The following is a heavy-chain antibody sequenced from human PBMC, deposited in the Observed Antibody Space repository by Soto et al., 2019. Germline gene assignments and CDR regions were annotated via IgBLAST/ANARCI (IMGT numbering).Heavy chain of an antibody. Sequence: PSETLSLTCTVSGGSISSSSYYWGWIRQPPGKGLEWIGSIYYSGSTYYNPSLKSRVTISVDTSKNQFSLKLSSVTAPDTAVYYCARLVVTYCFDYWGQGTLVTVSS. J-gene: IGHJ4*02. CDR1: GGSISSSSYY. CDR2: IYYSGST. CDR3: ARLVVTYCFDY. V-gene: IGHV4-39*01. D-gene: IGHD3-22*01.